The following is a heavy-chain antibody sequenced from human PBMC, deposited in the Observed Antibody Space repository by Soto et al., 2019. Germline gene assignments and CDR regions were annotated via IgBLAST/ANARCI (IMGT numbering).Heavy chain of an antibody. J-gene: IGHJ3*02. CDR2: IWYDGSNK. CDR3: ARDESYYDSSGYPYSDALDI. CDR1: GFTFSSYG. Sequence: QVQLVESGGGVVQPGRSLRLSCAASGFTFSSYGMHWVRQAPGKGLEWVAVIWYDGSNKYYADSVKGRFTISRDNSTNTLYLQMNSLRAEDTAVYYCARDESYYDSSGYPYSDALDIWGQGTMVTVSS. D-gene: IGHD3-22*01. V-gene: IGHV3-33*01.